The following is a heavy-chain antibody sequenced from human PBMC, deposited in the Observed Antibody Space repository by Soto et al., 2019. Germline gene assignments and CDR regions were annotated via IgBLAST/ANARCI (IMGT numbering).Heavy chain of an antibody. CDR2: INPSGGST. CDR3: AREDCSSTSCYIRDAFDI. Sequence: ASVKGSCKASGYTFTGYYMHWVRQAPGQGLEWMGIINPSGGSTSYAQKFQGRVTMTRDTSTSTVYMELSSLRSEDTAVYYCAREDCSSTSCYIRDAFDIWGQGTMVTVSS. CDR1: GYTFTGYY. J-gene: IGHJ3*02. V-gene: IGHV1-46*03. D-gene: IGHD2-2*02.